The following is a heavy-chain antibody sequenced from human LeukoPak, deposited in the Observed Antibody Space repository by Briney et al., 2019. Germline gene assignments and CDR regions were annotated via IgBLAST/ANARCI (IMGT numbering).Heavy chain of an antibody. CDR3: SRDINDYGDYTQGFDY. J-gene: IGHJ4*02. Sequence: GGSLRLSCAGSGFNFGDYAIHWVRQAPGKGLEWVSAISWNSDKTDYAESVKGRFTISRDNAKNSLYLQLNSLRAEDTALYFCSRDINDYGDYTQGFDYWGQGTPVTVSS. D-gene: IGHD4-17*01. V-gene: IGHV3-9*01. CDR1: GFNFGDYA. CDR2: ISWNSDKT.